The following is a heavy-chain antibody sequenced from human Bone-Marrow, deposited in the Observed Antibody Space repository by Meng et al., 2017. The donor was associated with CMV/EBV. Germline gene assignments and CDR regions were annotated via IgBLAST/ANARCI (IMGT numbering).Heavy chain of an antibody. CDR1: GFTFDDYA. Sequence: SLKISCAASGFTFDDYAMHWVRQAPGKGLEWVSGISWNSGSIGYADSVKGRFTISRDNAKNSLYLQMNSLRAEDTALYYCAKDPGITGTTGYFDYWGEGTLVAASS. CDR3: AKDPGITGTTGYFDY. J-gene: IGHJ4*02. CDR2: ISWNSGSI. D-gene: IGHD1-7*01. V-gene: IGHV3-9*01.